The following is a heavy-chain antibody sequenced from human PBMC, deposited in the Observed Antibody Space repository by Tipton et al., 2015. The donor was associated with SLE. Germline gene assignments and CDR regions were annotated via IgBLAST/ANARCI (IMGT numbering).Heavy chain of an antibody. CDR1: GDSIAGFGYY. V-gene: IGHV4-39*07. J-gene: IGHJ4*02. CDR2: IYYTGTT. CDR3: ARDEYRYDATGYHLLGHFDF. Sequence: TLSLTCAVSGDSIAGFGYYWGWIRQPPGKGLEWIGTIYYTGTTFYNPSLKSRVTISVDTSKNQFSLKLSSVTAADTAVYYCARDEYRYDATGYHLLGHFDFWGQGTLVTVSS. D-gene: IGHD3-22*01.